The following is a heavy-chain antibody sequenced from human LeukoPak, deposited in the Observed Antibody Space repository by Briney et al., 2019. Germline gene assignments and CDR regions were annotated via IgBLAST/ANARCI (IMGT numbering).Heavy chain of an antibody. CDR3: AREAETYYFDY. Sequence: SETLSLTCTVSGYSISSGYYWGWIRQPPGKGLEWIGSIYHSGSTYYNPSLKSRVTISVDTSKNQFSLKLSSVTAADTAVYYCAREAETYYFDYWGQGTLVTVSS. CDR2: IYHSGST. D-gene: IGHD2-15*01. J-gene: IGHJ4*02. CDR1: GYSISSGYY. V-gene: IGHV4-38-2*02.